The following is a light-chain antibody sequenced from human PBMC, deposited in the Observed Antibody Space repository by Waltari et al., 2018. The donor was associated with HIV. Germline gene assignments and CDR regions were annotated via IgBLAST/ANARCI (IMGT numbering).Light chain of an antibody. Sequence: QSVLTQPPSASGTAGQRVTISCSGTSSNIGSNTVTWYQQHPGTAPKLLIYHNSQRPSGVPARFSGSKSGTSASLAISGLQSEDEADYYCAAWDDSVNGLVFGGGTKLTV. CDR2: HNS. J-gene: IGLJ3*02. CDR1: SSNIGSNT. V-gene: IGLV1-44*01. CDR3: AAWDDSVNGLV.